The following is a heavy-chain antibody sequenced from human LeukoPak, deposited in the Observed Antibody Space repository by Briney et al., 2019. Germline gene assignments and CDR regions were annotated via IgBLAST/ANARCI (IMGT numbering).Heavy chain of an antibody. CDR2: IYPGDSDT. CDR1: GYSSISYW. J-gene: IGHJ4*02. D-gene: IGHD2-2*01. V-gene: IGHV5-51*01. CDR3: ARRARGYCSSTSCYFDS. Sequence: GESLKISCKGSGYSSISYWIAWVRQMPGKGLEWMGIIYPGDSDTRYSPSFQGQVTISADKSISTAYLQWSSLKASDTAMYYCARRARGYCSSTSCYFDSWGQGTLVTVSS.